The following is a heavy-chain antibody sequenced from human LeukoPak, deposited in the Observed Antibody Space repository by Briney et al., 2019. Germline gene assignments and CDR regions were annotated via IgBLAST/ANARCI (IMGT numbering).Heavy chain of an antibody. CDR1: GGSFSGYY. CDR3: ARLVKRYYYYGMDV. J-gene: IGHJ6*02. V-gene: IGHV4-34*01. D-gene: IGHD2-21*01. Sequence: SETLSLTCAVYGGSFSGYYWSWIRQPPGKGLEWIGEINHSGSTNYNPSLKSRVTISVVTSKNQFSLKLSSVTAADTAVYYCARLVKRYYYYGMDVWGQGTTVTVSS. CDR2: INHSGST.